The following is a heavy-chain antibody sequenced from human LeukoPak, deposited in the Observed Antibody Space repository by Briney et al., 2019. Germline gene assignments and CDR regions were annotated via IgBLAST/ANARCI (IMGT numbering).Heavy chain of an antibody. Sequence: SETLSPTCTVSGYSISSGYYWGWIRQPPGKGLEWIGSIYYSGSTDYNPSLKRRVTISVDTSKNQFSLKLSSVTAADTAVYYCARGNLWDYRRYYYYMDVWGKGTTVTVSS. V-gene: IGHV4-38-2*02. D-gene: IGHD4-11*01. CDR3: ARGNLWDYRRYYYYMDV. CDR2: IYYSGST. CDR1: GYSISSGYY. J-gene: IGHJ6*03.